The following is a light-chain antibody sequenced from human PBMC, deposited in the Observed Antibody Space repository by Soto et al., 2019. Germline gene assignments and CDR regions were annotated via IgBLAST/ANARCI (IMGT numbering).Light chain of an antibody. Sequence: QSVLTQPPSASGTPGQRVTISCSGSSSNIGSNTVNWYQQLPGTAPKLLIYSNNQRPSGVPDRFSGSKSGTSASLAISGLQSEDEAYYYCAAWDDSLNAWVFGGGTKVTVL. J-gene: IGLJ3*02. CDR3: AAWDDSLNAWV. V-gene: IGLV1-44*01. CDR1: SSNIGSNT. CDR2: SNN.